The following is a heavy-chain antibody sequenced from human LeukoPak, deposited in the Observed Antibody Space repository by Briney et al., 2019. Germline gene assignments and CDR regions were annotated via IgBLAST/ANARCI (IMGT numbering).Heavy chain of an antibody. D-gene: IGHD3-3*01. CDR3: AKAFDFWSGYSIDY. J-gene: IGHJ4*02. CDR1: GFTFSSYA. CDR2: ISGSGGST. Sequence: GGSLRLSCAASGFTFSSYAISWVRQAPGKGLEWVSAISGSGGSTYYADSVKGRFTISRDNSKNTLYLQMNSLRAEDTAVYYCAKAFDFWSGYSIDYWGQGTLVTVSS. V-gene: IGHV3-23*01.